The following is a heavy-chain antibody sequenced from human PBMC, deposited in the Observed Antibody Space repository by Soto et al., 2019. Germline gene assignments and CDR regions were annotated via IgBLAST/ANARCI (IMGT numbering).Heavy chain of an antibody. D-gene: IGHD6-19*01. Sequence: GASVKVSFKASGGFLSHYSVSWVRQAPGQGLEWMGRTSPISGTRDYAQKFKDRVTITADESTKTAYMELSSLRSEDTAVYYCARIAVADPRDFDYWGQGTLVTVSS. CDR3: ARIAVADPRDFDY. V-gene: IGHV1-69*13. CDR2: TSPISGTR. J-gene: IGHJ4*02. CDR1: GGFLSHYS.